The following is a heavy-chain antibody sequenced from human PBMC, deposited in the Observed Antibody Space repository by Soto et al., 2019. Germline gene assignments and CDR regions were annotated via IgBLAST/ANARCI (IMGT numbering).Heavy chain of an antibody. CDR1: GGTFGNSA. D-gene: IGHD5-12*01. Sequence: QVQLVQSGAEVKKPGSSVTVSCKASGGTFGNSAISWVRQAPGQGLEWMGGISPIFPTPDYAQKFQERVTITAAESTITYYMALTRLRYDDTAVYYCARGKDRLQLGGNYYYAIDVWGQGTTVSVSS. CDR2: ISPIFPTP. J-gene: IGHJ6*02. V-gene: IGHV1-69*12. CDR3: ARGKDRLQLGGNYYYAIDV.